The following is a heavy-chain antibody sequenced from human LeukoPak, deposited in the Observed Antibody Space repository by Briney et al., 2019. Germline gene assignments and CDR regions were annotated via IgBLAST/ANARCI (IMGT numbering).Heavy chain of an antibody. J-gene: IGHJ2*01. CDR2: INHSGST. Sequence: SETLSLTCAVYGGSFSGYYWSWIRQPPGKGLEWIGEINHSGSTNYNPSLKSRVTISVDTSKNQFSLKLSSVTAADTAVYYCARDQGTMVRGRGVIPDWYFDLWGRGTLVTVSS. CDR3: ARDQGTMVRGRGVIPDWYFDL. V-gene: IGHV4-34*01. D-gene: IGHD3-10*01. CDR1: GGSFSGYY.